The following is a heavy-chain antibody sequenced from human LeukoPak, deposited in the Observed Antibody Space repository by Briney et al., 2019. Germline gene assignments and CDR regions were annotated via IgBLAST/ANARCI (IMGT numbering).Heavy chain of an antibody. CDR3: ARESAAGTCDY. CDR2: LWYDGNNR. Sequence: GGSLRLSCAATGFTYSNYDMHGVRQAPAKGLAWVAVLWYDGNNRYYADSVKGRFTISRDNSKNTLYLQMNSLRAEDTAVYYCARESAAGTCDYWGQGTLVTVSS. CDR1: GFTYSNYD. D-gene: IGHD6-13*01. J-gene: IGHJ4*02. V-gene: IGHV3-33*01.